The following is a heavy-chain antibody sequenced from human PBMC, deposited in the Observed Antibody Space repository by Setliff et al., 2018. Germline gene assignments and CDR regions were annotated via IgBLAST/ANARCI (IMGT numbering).Heavy chain of an antibody. CDR2: INPSSGST. V-gene: IGHV1-46*01. CDR1: GFTFTSYY. Sequence: ASVKVSCKASGFTFTSYYMFWVRQAPGQGLEWMGTINPSSGSTDYALKFQGRVTMTRDTSTSTVYMELSSLRSEDTAVYYCARGGAIVVATAHFDYWGQGTLVTVSS. J-gene: IGHJ4*02. CDR3: ARGGAIVVATAHFDY. D-gene: IGHD2-21*02.